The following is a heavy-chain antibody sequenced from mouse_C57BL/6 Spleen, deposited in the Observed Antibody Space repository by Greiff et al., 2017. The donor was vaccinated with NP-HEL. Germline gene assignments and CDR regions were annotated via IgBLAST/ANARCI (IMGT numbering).Heavy chain of an antibody. Sequence: QVQLQQSGPELVKPGASVKISCKASGYAFSSSWMNWVKQRPGKGLEWIGRIYPGDGDPNYNGKFKGKATLTADKSSSTAYMQRSSLTSEDSAVYFCARTYSNAMDYWGQGTSVTVSS. CDR3: ARTYSNAMDY. CDR1: GYAFSSSW. CDR2: IYPGDGDP. D-gene: IGHD2-10*01. V-gene: IGHV1-82*01. J-gene: IGHJ4*01.